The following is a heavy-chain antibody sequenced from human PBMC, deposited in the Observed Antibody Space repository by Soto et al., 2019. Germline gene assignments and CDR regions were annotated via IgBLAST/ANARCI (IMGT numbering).Heavy chain of an antibody. CDR1: GFTFSSYG. Sequence: QVQLVESGGGVVQPGRSLRLSCAASGFTFSSYGLHWVRQAPGKGLEWVAVISSDGSNKYYADSVKGRFTISRDNSKNTLYLQMNSLRAEDTAVYYCAKLGHSSSWYDVTSYYYYGMDVWGQGTTVTVSS. V-gene: IGHV3-30*18. J-gene: IGHJ6*02. CDR3: AKLGHSSSWYDVTSYYYYGMDV. CDR2: ISSDGSNK. D-gene: IGHD6-13*01.